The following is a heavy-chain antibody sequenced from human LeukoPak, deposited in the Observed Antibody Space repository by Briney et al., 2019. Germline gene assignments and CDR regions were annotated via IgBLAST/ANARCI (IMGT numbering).Heavy chain of an antibody. J-gene: IGHJ4*02. CDR1: GGTFSSYA. CDR3: ARDLGESPNVY. D-gene: IGHD3-16*01. V-gene: IGHV1-69*04. CDR2: IIPILGIA. Sequence: ASVKVSCKSSGGTFSSYAISWVRQAPGQGLEWMGRIIPILGIANYAQKFQGRVTITADKSTSTAYMELSSLRSEDTAVYYCARDLGESPNVYWGQGTLVTVSS.